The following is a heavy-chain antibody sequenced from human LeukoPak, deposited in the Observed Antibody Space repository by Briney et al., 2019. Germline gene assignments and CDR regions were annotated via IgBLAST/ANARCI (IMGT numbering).Heavy chain of an antibody. CDR2: ISYDGSNK. CDR1: RFTFSSDA. D-gene: IGHD5-18*01. J-gene: IGHJ6*03. Sequence: GGSLRLSCAASRFTFSSDAMHWVRQAPGKGLEWVTLISYDGSNKYYADSVKGRFTISRDNSKNTLYLQMNSLRAEDTAVYYCARARVYSYSYYMDVWGKGTTVTVSS. V-gene: IGHV3-30*04. CDR3: ARARVYSYSYYMDV.